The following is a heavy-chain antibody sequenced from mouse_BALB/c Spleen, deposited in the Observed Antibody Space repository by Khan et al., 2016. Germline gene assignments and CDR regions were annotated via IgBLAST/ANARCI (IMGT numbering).Heavy chain of an antibody. J-gene: IGHJ3*01. Sequence: VRLQQSGAELVKPGASVKLSCAVSGFNIKDTYMHWVKQRPEQGLEWIERIDPANGDTKFDPKFQGKATITADTSSNTAYLQFSRLTSEDTAVYYCARGYYGSSSFPYWGQGTLVTVSA. CDR3: ARGYYGSSSFPY. CDR2: IDPANGDT. V-gene: IGHV14-3*02. CDR1: GFNIKDTY. D-gene: IGHD1-1*01.